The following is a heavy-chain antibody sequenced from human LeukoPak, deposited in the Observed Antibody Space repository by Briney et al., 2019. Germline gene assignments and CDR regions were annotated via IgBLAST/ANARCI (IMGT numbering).Heavy chain of an antibody. J-gene: IGHJ4*02. CDR1: GFNFDNYV. D-gene: IGHD3-10*01. V-gene: IGHV3-30-3*01. Sequence: GGSLRLSCAASGFNFDNYVMHWVRQAPGKGLEWVAVISYDGSNIYYVDSLKGRFTISRDNSKNTLYLQMNSLRAEDTAVYYCAREYILSRYFDYWGQGTLVTVSS. CDR3: AREYILSRYFDY. CDR2: ISYDGSNI.